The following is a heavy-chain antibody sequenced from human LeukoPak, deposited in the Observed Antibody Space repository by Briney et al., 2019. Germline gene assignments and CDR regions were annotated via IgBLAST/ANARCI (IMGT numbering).Heavy chain of an antibody. CDR1: GGSISSYY. Sequence: PSETLSLTCTVPGGSISSYYWSWIRQPPGKGLEWIGYILNSGRTNYNPSLRSRVTMSVDTSKNQFSLNLSSLTAADTAVYYCAGRQHIVAVTATRGSFDMWGRGTMVTVSS. D-gene: IGHD2-21*02. J-gene: IGHJ3*02. V-gene: IGHV4-59*03. CDR3: AGRQHIVAVTATRGSFDM. CDR2: ILNSGRT.